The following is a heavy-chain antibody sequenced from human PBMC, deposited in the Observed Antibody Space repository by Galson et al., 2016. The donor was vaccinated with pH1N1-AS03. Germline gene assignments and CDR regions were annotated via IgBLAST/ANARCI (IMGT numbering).Heavy chain of an antibody. CDR2: IYPDDSDT. D-gene: IGHD3-10*01. Sequence: QSGAEVKKPGESLRVSCQASGYSFSRYWIAWVRQLPGKGLEFMGVIYPDDSDTRYSPSFQGQVTISVDTSINTAFLQWSSLKASDTGTYFCARSTLMWHGEYHLDDWGQGVRVTASA. CDR1: GYSFSRYW. CDR3: ARSTLMWHGEYHLDD. V-gene: IGHV5-51*01. J-gene: IGHJ4*02.